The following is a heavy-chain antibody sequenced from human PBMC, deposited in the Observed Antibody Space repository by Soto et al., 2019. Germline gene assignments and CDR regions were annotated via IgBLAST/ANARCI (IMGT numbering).Heavy chain of an antibody. CDR2: IYYSWST. CDR1: GVSIYSSSYY. Sequence: PSATRSITWTVSGVSIYSSSYYWGWIRQPPGKGLEWIGSIYYSWSTYYNPSLKSRVTISVGTSKNQFSLKLSSVAAADTAVYYCARFIAVAGHFDYWGQGTLVTVSS. CDR3: ARFIAVAGHFDY. J-gene: IGHJ4*02. V-gene: IGHV4-39*01. D-gene: IGHD6-19*01.